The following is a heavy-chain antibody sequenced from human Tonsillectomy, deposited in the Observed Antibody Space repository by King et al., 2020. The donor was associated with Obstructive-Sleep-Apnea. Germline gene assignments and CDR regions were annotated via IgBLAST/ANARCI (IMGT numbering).Heavy chain of an antibody. D-gene: IGHD7-27*01. CDR2: ISAYNGKT. CDR1: GYTFINYG. J-gene: IGHJ3*02. CDR3: ARDGDYKGKNWVNDAFDI. V-gene: IGHV1-18*01. Sequence: VQLVLSAAEVTRPGASVKVSCKTSGYTFINYGVAWVRRGPGQGLEWMGWISAYNGKTNYAQKFQDRVTLTTDTSTNTAYLELRSLRSDDTAIYYCARDGDYKGKNWVNDAFDIWGQGTMVSVSS.